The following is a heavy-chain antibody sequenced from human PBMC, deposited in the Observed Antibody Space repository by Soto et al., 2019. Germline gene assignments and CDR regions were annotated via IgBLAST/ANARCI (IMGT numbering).Heavy chain of an antibody. CDR3: AKRSSSSTFDS. Sequence: EVQLLESGGGLVQPGESLRLSCAASGFTFSSYAMSWVRQAPGKGLEWVSGISGSDDRTYYADSVKCRFTISRDKSKNTLYLQMNSLTTQDTAAYHCAKRSSSSTFDSWGQGTLVTVSS. D-gene: IGHD6-6*01. CDR1: GFTFSSYA. J-gene: IGHJ4*02. V-gene: IGHV3-23*01. CDR2: ISGSDDRT.